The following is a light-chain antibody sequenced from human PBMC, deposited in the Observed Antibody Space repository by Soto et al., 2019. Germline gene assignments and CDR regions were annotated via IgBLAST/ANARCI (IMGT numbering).Light chain of an antibody. CDR3: CSYAGSSTLLFV. J-gene: IGLJ1*01. CDR2: EVS. Sequence: QSALTQPASGSGAPGQSLPISCTGNSSDVGSYNLVSWYQQHPGKAPKLMIYEVSKRPSGVSNRFSGSKSGNTASLTISGLQAEDEADYYCCSYAGSSTLLFVFGTGTKVTVL. CDR1: SSDVGSYNL. V-gene: IGLV2-23*02.